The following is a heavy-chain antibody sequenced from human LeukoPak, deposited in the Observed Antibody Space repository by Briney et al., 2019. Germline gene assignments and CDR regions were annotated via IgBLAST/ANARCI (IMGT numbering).Heavy chain of an antibody. CDR1: GFTFSSYW. Sequence: GGSLRLSCAASGFTFSSYWMSWVRQAPGKGLEWVSYISSSGSTIYYADSVKGRFTISRDNAKNSLYLQMNSLRAEDTAVYYCAGTLGFPNAFDIWGQGTMVTVSS. CDR3: AGTLGFPNAFDI. J-gene: IGHJ3*02. CDR2: ISSSGSTI. V-gene: IGHV3-48*04.